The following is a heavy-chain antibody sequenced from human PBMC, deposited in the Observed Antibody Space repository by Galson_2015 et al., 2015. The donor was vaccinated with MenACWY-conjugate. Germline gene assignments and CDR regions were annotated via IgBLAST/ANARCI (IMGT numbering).Heavy chain of an antibody. J-gene: IGHJ4*02. V-gene: IGHV3-7*03. D-gene: IGHD3-22*01. CDR2: IKPDGSEK. CDR1: GFTFSRYW. CDR3: ASEDYYYDSSSRRKLGMDY. Sequence: SLRLSCAVSGFTFSRYWMHWVRQAPGKGLEWVADIKPDGSEKYYADSVKGRFTISRDNVKNSLYLQVNSLRAEDTAVYYCASEDYYYDSSSRRKLGMDYWGQGTLVTVSS.